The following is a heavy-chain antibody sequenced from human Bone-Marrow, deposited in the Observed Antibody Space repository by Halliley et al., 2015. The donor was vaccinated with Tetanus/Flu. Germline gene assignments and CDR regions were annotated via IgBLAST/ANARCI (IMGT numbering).Heavy chain of an antibody. D-gene: IGHD2-8*01. J-gene: IGHJ4*02. V-gene: IGHV4-4*02. Sequence: WIGDIVDGEIEPTNYTPSLSSRAKISLDRSKNQFSLKLDSVPAADTAIYYCAKDGVRRLLGTWGQGTLVTVS. CDR3: AKDGVRRLLGT. CDR2: IVDGEIEPT.